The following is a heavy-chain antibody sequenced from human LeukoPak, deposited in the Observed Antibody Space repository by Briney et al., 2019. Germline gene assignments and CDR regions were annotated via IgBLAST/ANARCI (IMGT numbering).Heavy chain of an antibody. V-gene: IGHV3-33*01. J-gene: IGHJ4*02. Sequence: ERSLRLSCAASGFTFSSYGMHWVRQAPGKGLEWVAVIWYDGSNKYYADSVKGRFTISRDNSKNTLYLQMNSLRAEDTAVYYCATNSRRYCSSTSCYPGVYWGQGTLVTVSS. D-gene: IGHD2-2*01. CDR3: ATNSRRYCSSTSCYPGVY. CDR2: IWYDGSNK. CDR1: GFTFSSYG.